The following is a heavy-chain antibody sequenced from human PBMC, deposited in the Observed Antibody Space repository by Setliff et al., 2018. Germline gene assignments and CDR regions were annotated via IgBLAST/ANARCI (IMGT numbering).Heavy chain of an antibody. CDR3: ARDASSLGGDYGDANWYFDL. CDR2: TIPMFGTA. CDR1: GGTFSNYG. Sequence: SVKVSCKASGGTFSNYGVSWVRQAPGQGLEWMGGTIPMFGTANYAQKFQGRVTITTDESTSTAYMELSRLRSEDTAVYYCARDASSLGGDYGDANWYFDLWGRGTLVTVSS. J-gene: IGHJ2*01. D-gene: IGHD4-17*01. V-gene: IGHV1-69*05.